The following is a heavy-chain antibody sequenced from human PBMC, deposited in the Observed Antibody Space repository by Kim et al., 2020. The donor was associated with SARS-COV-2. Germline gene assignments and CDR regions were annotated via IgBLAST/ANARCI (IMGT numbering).Heavy chain of an antibody. D-gene: IGHD3-22*01. J-gene: IGHJ6*02. CDR3: ARCGDYYDSSGYYYPRGMDV. Sequence: SETLSLTCAVSGGSISSSNWWSWVRQPPGKGLEWIGEIYHSGSTNYNPSLKSRVTISVDKSKNQFSLKLSSVTAADTAVYYCARCGDYYDSSGYYYPRGMDVWGQGTTVTVSS. CDR2: IYHSGST. CDR1: GGSISSSNW. V-gene: IGHV4-4*02.